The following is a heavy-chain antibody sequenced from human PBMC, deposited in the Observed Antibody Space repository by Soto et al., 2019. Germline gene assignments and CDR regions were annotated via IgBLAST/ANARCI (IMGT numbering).Heavy chain of an antibody. CDR2: IIDSGGST. V-gene: IGHV3-23*01. CDR1: GFTFSSCA. J-gene: IGHJ4*02. CDR3: AKDQGSSWYEIDY. D-gene: IGHD6-13*01. Sequence: PGGSLRLSCAASGFTFSSCAMGWVRQAPGKGLEWVSDIIDSGGSTYYGDSVKGRFTISRDNSKNTLYLQMNSLRAEDTAVYYCAKDQGSSWYEIDYWGQGTLVTVSS.